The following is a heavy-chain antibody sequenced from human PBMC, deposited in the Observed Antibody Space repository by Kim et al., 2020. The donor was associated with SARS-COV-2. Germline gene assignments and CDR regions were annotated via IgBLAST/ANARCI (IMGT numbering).Heavy chain of an antibody. D-gene: IGHD6-13*01. Sequence: ASVKVSCKASGYTFTSYGISWVRQAPGQGLEWMGWISAYNGNTNYAQKLQGRVTMTTDTSTSTAYMELRSLRSDDTAVYYCARESGRGYSSSFHYYYYYGMDVWGQGTTVTVSS. CDR1: GYTFTSYG. J-gene: IGHJ6*02. CDR2: ISAYNGNT. CDR3: ARESGRGYSSSFHYYYYYGMDV. V-gene: IGHV1-18*04.